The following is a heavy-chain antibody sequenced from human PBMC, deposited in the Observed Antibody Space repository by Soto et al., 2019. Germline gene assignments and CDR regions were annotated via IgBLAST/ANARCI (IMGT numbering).Heavy chain of an antibody. V-gene: IGHV5-51*01. CDR3: ASSPRGYCSSTSCRELGNYYGMDV. D-gene: IGHD2-2*01. CDR2: IYPSDSDT. CDR1: GYHFTNYW. J-gene: IGHJ6*02. Sequence: GESLKISCKGSGYHFTNYWIGWVRQVPGKGLEWMGFIYPSDSDTRYSPSFQGHVTISADKSISTAYLQWSSLKASDTAMYYCASSPRGYCSSTSCRELGNYYGMDVWSQGTTVTVSS.